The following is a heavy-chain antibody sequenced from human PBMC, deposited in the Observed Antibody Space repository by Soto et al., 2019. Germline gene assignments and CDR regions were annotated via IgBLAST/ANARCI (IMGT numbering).Heavy chain of an antibody. CDR1: GGSISSISYY. CDR3: ARHFWEQWLAHPDAFDI. J-gene: IGHJ3*02. D-gene: IGHD6-19*01. V-gene: IGHV4-39*01. CDR2: IYYSGST. Sequence: SETLSLTCTVSGGSISSISYYWGWIRQPPGKGLEWIGSIYYSGSTYYNPSLKSRVTISVDTSKNQFSLKLSSVTAADTAVYYCARHFWEQWLAHPDAFDIWGQGTMVTVSS.